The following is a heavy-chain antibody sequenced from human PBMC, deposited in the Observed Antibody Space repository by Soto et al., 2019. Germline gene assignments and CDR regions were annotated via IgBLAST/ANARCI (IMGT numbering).Heavy chain of an antibody. Sequence: EVQLVESGGGLVQPGGSLRLSCAASGFTFSTYWMSWVRQAPGKGLEWVANTNQDGSTKLYVDSVKGRFTVSRDNAKNSLYLQMNSLRAEDTAVYYCGRVGDKGYDTNDYWGQGTLVTVSS. CDR3: GRVGDKGYDTNDY. CDR1: GFTFSTYW. D-gene: IGHD5-12*01. J-gene: IGHJ4*02. CDR2: TNQDGSTK. V-gene: IGHV3-7*01.